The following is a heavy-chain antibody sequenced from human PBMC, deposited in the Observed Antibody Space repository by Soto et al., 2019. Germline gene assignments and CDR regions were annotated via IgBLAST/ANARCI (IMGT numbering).Heavy chain of an antibody. J-gene: IGHJ4*02. D-gene: IGHD1-7*01. Sequence: AGGSLRLSCAASGFNFGSYAMHWVRQAPGKGLEWMAVIRHDGSKTNYADSVKGRFTISRDNSKNTLFLQMNSLRAEDTALYYCARDDKNYEIDYWGQGTLVTVSS. CDR1: GFNFGSYA. CDR3: ARDDKNYEIDY. CDR2: IRHDGSKT. V-gene: IGHV3-33*01.